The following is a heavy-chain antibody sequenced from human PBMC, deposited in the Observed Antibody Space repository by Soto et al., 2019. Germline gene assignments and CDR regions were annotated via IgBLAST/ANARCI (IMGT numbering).Heavy chain of an antibody. CDR1: GDRFTCCS. J-gene: IGHJ4*02. D-gene: IGHD6-6*01. Sequence: SAKASSKASGDRFTCCSMYWLHHAPGQRLEWMGWINAGNGNTKYSQKFQGRVTITRDTSASTAYMELSSLRSEDTAVYYCARGAIAALTIFDYWGQGTLVTAPQ. CDR3: ARGAIAALTIFDY. V-gene: IGHV1-3*01. CDR2: INAGNGNT.